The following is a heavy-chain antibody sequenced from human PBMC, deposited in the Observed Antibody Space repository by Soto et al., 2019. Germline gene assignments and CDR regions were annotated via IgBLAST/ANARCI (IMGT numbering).Heavy chain of an antibody. CDR2: IYTSGST. D-gene: IGHD6-6*01. CDR1: GGSISSYY. Sequence: QVQLQESGPGLVKPSETLSLTCTVSGGSISSYYWSWIRQPAGKGLEWIGRIYTSGSTNYNPSLKSRVTMSVDTSKNQFPLKLSSVTAADTAVYYCASLSIAAGRRWFDPWGQGTLVTVSS. J-gene: IGHJ5*02. CDR3: ASLSIAAGRRWFDP. V-gene: IGHV4-4*07.